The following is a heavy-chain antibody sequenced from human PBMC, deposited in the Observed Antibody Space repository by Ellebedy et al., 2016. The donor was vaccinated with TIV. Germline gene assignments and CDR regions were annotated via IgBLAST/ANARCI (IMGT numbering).Heavy chain of an antibody. CDR1: GYTFTTHA. Sequence: AASVKVSCKASGYTFTTHAFCWVRQAPGQGLEWMGWISPYNGNTNYEQSLQDRVTMTTDTSTSTAYMELRSLRSDDTAVYYCARYPLFRGGYFDYWGQGTLVTVSS. J-gene: IGHJ4*02. D-gene: IGHD3-10*01. CDR2: ISPYNGNT. CDR3: ARYPLFRGGYFDY. V-gene: IGHV1-18*01.